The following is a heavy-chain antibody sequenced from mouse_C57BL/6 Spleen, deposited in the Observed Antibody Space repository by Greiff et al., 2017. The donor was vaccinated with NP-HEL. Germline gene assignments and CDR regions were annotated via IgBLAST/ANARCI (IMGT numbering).Heavy chain of an antibody. J-gene: IGHJ1*03. CDR1: GYTFTSYW. CDR2: INPSNGGT. Sequence: VQLKQPGTELVKPGASVKLSCKASGYTFTSYWMHWVKQRPGKGLEWIGNINPSNGGTNYNEKLKSKATLSVDKSSSTAYMQLSSLTSEDSAVYYCARGVNSNYGSQYFDVWGTGTTVTVSS. V-gene: IGHV1-53*01. D-gene: IGHD2-5*01. CDR3: ARGVNSNYGSQYFDV.